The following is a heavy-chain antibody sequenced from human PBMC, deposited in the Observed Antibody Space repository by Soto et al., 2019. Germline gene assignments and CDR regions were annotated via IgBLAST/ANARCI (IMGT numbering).Heavy chain of an antibody. Sequence: SETRSLTCTVSGGSISSYYWSWIRQPPGKGLEWIGYIYYSGSTNYNPSLKSRVTISVDTSKNQFSLKLSSVTAADTAVYFCARGGGYSYGFYFDYWGQGTLVTVSS. CDR2: IYYSGST. V-gene: IGHV4-59*01. CDR1: GGSISSYY. CDR3: ARGGGYSYGFYFDY. J-gene: IGHJ4*02. D-gene: IGHD5-18*01.